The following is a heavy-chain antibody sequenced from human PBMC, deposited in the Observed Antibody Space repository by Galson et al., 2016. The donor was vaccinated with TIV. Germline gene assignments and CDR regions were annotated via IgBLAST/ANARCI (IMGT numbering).Heavy chain of an antibody. D-gene: IGHD3-9*01. Sequence: SLRLSCAASGFTFSNAWMSWVRQAPGKGLEWVGRIRSEVDGGKTDYAAPVKGRFTIARDDSTNTLYLQIQSLKTADTALYFCSTFTTTYYDTLTDHESDHWGLGTLVTVSS. V-gene: IGHV3-15*01. CDR1: GFTFSNAW. J-gene: IGHJ5*02. CDR2: IRSEVDGGKT. CDR3: STFTTTYYDTLTDHESDH.